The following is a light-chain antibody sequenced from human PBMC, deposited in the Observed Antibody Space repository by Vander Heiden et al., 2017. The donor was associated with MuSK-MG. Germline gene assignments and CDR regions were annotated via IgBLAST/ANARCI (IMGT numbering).Light chain of an antibody. CDR3: QQSYSTPYT. V-gene: IGKV1-39*01. Sequence: DIQMTQSPSSLSASVGDRVTITCRAGQSISTYLSWYQQRPGKPPELLIYPASSLQSGVPSRFSGSGSETDFTLTISSLQPEDFATYYCQQSYSTPYTFGQGTELEIK. J-gene: IGKJ2*01. CDR2: PAS. CDR1: QSISTY.